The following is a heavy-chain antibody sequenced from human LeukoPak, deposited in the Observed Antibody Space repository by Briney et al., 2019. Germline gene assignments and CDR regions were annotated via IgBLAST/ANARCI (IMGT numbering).Heavy chain of an antibody. CDR1: GGTFSSYA. CDR2: IIPIFGTA. D-gene: IGHD2-21*01. CDR3: ARDYCGGDCSSHYFDY. V-gene: IGHV1-69*01. J-gene: IGHJ4*02. Sequence: SVKVSCKASGGTFSSYAISWVRQAPGHGLEWMGGIIPIFGTANYAQKFQGRVTITADESTSTAYMELSSLRSEDTAVYYCARDYCGGDCSSHYFDYWGQGTLVTVSS.